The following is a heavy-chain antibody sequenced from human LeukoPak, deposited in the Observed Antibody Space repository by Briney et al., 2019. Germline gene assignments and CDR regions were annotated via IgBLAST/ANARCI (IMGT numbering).Heavy chain of an antibody. J-gene: IGHJ4*02. Sequence: SETLSLTCTVSGGSISSNSYYWGWIRQSPGKGLGWIGSIYYSGSTHYNPSLKSRVTISVDTSKNQFSLKLSSVTAADTAVYYCANIAVAGTIDYWGQGTLVTVSS. CDR1: GGSISSNSYY. D-gene: IGHD6-19*01. CDR3: ANIAVAGTIDY. CDR2: IYYSGST. V-gene: IGHV4-39*07.